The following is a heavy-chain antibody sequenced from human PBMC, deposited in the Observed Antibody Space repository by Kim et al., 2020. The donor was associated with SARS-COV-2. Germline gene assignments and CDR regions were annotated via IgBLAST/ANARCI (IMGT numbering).Heavy chain of an antibody. CDR1: GYTFTSYD. V-gene: IGHV1-8*01. Sequence: ASVKVSCKASGYTFTSYDINWVRQATGQGLEWMGWMNPNSGNTGYAQKFQGRVTMTRNTPISTAYMELSSLRSEDTAVYYCARADYGGNLVWYYYGMDVWGQGTTVTVSS. D-gene: IGHD4-17*01. J-gene: IGHJ6*02. CDR2: MNPNSGNT. CDR3: ARADYGGNLVWYYYGMDV.